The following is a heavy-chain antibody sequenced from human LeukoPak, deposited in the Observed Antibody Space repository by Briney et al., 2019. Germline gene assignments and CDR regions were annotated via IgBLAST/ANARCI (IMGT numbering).Heavy chain of an antibody. V-gene: IGHV1-69*05. Sequence: SVKVSCKASGGTFSSYSISWVRQAPGQGLEWMGGIIPIFGTANYAQKFQGRVTITTDESTSTAYMELSSLRSEDTAVYYCARATSLQYYYYYMDVWGQGTLVTVSS. CDR3: ARATSLQYYYYYMDV. CDR2: IIPIFGTA. CDR1: GGTFSSYS. J-gene: IGHJ6*03. D-gene: IGHD1-1*01.